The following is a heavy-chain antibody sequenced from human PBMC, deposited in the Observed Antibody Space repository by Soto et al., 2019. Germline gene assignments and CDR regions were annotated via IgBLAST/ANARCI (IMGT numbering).Heavy chain of an antibody. D-gene: IGHD6-13*01. CDR2: ISGSDGRT. CDR3: AKDQGSSWYEIDY. J-gene: IGHJ4*02. Sequence: GGSLRLSCAASGFTFSNYAMSWVRQAPGKGLEWVSAISGSDGRTYYADSVKGRFTISRDNSKNTLHLQMNSLRAEDTVVYYCAKDQGSSWYEIDYWGQGTLVTVSS. CDR1: GFTFSNYA. V-gene: IGHV3-23*01.